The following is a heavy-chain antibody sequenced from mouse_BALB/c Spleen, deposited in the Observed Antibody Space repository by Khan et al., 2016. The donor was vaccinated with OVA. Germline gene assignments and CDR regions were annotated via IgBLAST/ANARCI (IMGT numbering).Heavy chain of an antibody. CDR2: ISYSGNT. Sequence: VQLKQSGPGLVKPSQSLSLICTVTGYSITSDYAWNWIRQFPGNKLEWMGFISYSGNTKYNPSLKSRISITRDTSKNQFFLQLNSVTAEDTATYYGARVYGGYFDYWGQGTTLTVSS. J-gene: IGHJ2*01. CDR1: GYSITSDYA. D-gene: IGHD1-1*01. V-gene: IGHV3-2*02. CDR3: ARVYGGYFDY.